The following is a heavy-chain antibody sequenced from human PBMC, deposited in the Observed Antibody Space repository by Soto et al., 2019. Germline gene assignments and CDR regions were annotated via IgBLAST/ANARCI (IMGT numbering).Heavy chain of an antibody. J-gene: IGHJ3*02. Sequence: RGESLKISCKGSGYSFATYWIGWVRQMPGKGLEWMGIIYPGDSGTRYSPSFQGQVTISADKSISTAYLQWSSLKASDTAMYYCARPMAAADTAFDIWGQGTMVTVSS. D-gene: IGHD6-13*01. CDR2: IYPGDSGT. V-gene: IGHV5-51*01. CDR1: GYSFATYW. CDR3: ARPMAAADTAFDI.